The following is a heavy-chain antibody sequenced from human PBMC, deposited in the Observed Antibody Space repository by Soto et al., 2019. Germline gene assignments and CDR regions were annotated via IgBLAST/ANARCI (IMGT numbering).Heavy chain of an antibody. Sequence: ASVKVSCKASGYSFTNNDVSWVRQATGQGLEWMGWMNPGGGDTGYAQKFQGRVTMTRDISIATAYMELSSLRSDDTAIYYCARMETFGSLNWFDPWGQGTLVTVSS. CDR3: ARMETFGSLNWFDP. V-gene: IGHV1-8*01. D-gene: IGHD3-16*01. CDR1: GYSFTNND. J-gene: IGHJ5*02. CDR2: MNPGGGDT.